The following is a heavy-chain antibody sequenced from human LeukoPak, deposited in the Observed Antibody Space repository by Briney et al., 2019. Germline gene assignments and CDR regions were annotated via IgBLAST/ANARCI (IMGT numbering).Heavy chain of an antibody. CDR3: ARGPSTHYYGSGSYSYFDY. J-gene: IGHJ4*02. D-gene: IGHD3-10*01. CDR1: GGSISSYY. Sequence: SETLSLTCTVSGGSISSYYWSWIRQPPGKGLEWIGYIYYSGSTNYNPSLKSRVTISVDTSKNQFSLKLSSVIAADTAVYYCARGPSTHYYGSGSYSYFDYWGQGTLVTVSS. V-gene: IGHV4-59*08. CDR2: IYYSGST.